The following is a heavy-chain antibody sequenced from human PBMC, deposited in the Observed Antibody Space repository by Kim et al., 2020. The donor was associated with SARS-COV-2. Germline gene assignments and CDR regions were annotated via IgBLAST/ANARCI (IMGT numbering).Heavy chain of an antibody. J-gene: IGHJ5*01. CDR3: ARGIYYYGSGSSYNVGNWFDS. D-gene: IGHD3-10*01. CDR1: GGSISTDGSY. CDR2: IYYSGTT. Sequence: SETLSLTCTVSGGSISTDGSYWTWIRQHPGKGLEWIGYIYYSGTTYYNPSLKSRLTMSVDKSKNQFSLKLSSVTAADTAVYFCARGIYYYGSGSSYNVGNWFDSWGQGTLVTVSS. V-gene: IGHV4-31*03.